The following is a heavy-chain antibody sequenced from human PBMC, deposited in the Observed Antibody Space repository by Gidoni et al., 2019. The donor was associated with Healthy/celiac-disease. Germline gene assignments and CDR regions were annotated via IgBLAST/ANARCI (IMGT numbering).Heavy chain of an antibody. V-gene: IGHV3-30-3*01. CDR1: GFTFRSYA. CDR2: ISYDGSNK. D-gene: IGHD6-13*01. J-gene: IGHJ6*02. CDR3: ARDDRVILAAAVPSVGMDV. Sequence: QVQLVETGVGVVQPGRSLRLSCAGTGFTFRSYAMHWVRQAPGKGLEWVAVISYDGSNKYYADAVKGRFTISRDNSKNTLYLQMNSLRAEDTAVYYCARDDRVILAAAVPSVGMDVWGQGTTVTVSS.